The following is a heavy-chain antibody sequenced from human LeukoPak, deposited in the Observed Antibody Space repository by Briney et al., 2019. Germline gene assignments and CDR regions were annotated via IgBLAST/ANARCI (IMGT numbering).Heavy chain of an antibody. J-gene: IGHJ4*02. Sequence: GGSLRHSCAASVFTSTSYEMNWVRQAPGKGLEWVSYISRSGSNIYYADSVKGRFTISRDNAKNSMYLQMHSLRTENMAVYYCARCAYQVAGSTLNDYWGQGTLVTVSS. D-gene: IGHD3-16*01. V-gene: IGHV3-48*03. CDR3: ARCAYQVAGSTLNDY. CDR1: VFTSTSYE. CDR2: ISRSGSNI.